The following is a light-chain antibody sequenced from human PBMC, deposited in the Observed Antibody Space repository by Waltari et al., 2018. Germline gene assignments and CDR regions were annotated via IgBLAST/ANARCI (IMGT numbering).Light chain of an antibody. V-gene: IGKV1-39*01. Sequence: IQMTQSPSSLSASIGDRVIITCRASQSITTYLSWFQQKPGKAPKLLIYAASSLQSGVSSRFSGSGSGTDFTLTISSLQPEDFATYYCQHSYSTPYTFGQGTKLEIK. CDR1: QSITTY. CDR3: QHSYSTPYT. CDR2: AAS. J-gene: IGKJ2*01.